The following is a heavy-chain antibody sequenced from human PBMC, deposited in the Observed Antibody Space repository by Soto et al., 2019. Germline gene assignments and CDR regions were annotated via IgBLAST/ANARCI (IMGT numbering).Heavy chain of an antibody. CDR2: IIPIFGTA. V-gene: IGHV1-69*13. J-gene: IGHJ5*02. CDR3: ARVSVGYYGSGGGFDR. Sequence: ASVKVSCKASGGTFSSYAISWVRQAPGQGLEWMGGIIPIFGTANYAQKFQGRVTITADESTSTAYMELSSLRSEDTAVYYCARVSVGYYGSGGGFDRWGKETLVTVSS. CDR1: GGTFSSYA. D-gene: IGHD3-10*01.